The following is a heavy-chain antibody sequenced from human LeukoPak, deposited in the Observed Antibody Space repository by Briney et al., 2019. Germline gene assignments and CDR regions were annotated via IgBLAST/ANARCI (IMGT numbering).Heavy chain of an antibody. CDR3: AKDRWPRVATSSHLTI. J-gene: IGHJ4*02. CDR2: ISGSGGST. V-gene: IGHV3-23*01. CDR1: GFTFSSYA. Sequence: PGGSLRLSCAASGFTFSSYAMSWVRQAPGKGLEWVSAISGSGGSTYYADSVKGRFTISRDNSKNTLYLQMNSLRAEDTAVYYCAKDRWPRVATSSHLTIWGQGTLVTVSS. D-gene: IGHD5-12*01.